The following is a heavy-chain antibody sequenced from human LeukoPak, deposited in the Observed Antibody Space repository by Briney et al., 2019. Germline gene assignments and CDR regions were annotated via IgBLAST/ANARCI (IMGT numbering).Heavy chain of an antibody. J-gene: IGHJ4*02. D-gene: IGHD1-26*01. CDR2: ISGSGGST. Sequence: GGSLRLSCAASGFTFSSYAMSWVRQAPGKGLEWVSAISGSGGSTYYADSVKGRFTISRNNSKNTLYLQMNSLRAEDTAVYYCARTSGSYDYYFDYWGQGTLVTVSS. CDR3: ARTSGSYDYYFDY. V-gene: IGHV3-23*01. CDR1: GFTFSSYA.